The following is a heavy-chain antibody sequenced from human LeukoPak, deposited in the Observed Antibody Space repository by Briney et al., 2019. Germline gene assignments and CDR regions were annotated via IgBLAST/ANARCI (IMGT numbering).Heavy chain of an antibody. CDR1: GGSISSSNW. V-gene: IGHV4-4*02. Sequence: SETLSLTCAVSGGSISSSNWWSWVRQPPGKGLEWIGEIYHSGSTNYNPSLKSRVTISVDTSKNQFSLKLSSVTAADTAVYYCARDRHYSSGWYEDYYYYYGMDVWGQGTTVTVSS. D-gene: IGHD6-19*01. CDR3: ARDRHYSSGWYEDYYYYYGMDV. J-gene: IGHJ6*02. CDR2: IYHSGST.